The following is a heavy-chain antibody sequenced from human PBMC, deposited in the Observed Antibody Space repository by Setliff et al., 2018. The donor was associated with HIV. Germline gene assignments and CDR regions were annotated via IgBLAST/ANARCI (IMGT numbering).Heavy chain of an antibody. CDR2: FIPMFGAT. Sequence: ASVKVSCKASGGTFSRSVFSWVRQAPGQGLQWMGRFIPMFGATKYAQGFQSRVTITADRSTSTVHMELRSLRSEDTAVYYCARDYCSSTRCYDLHNWFDPWGQGTLVTVS. CDR1: GGTFSRSV. J-gene: IGHJ5*02. CDR3: ARDYCSSTRCYDLHNWFDP. D-gene: IGHD2-2*01. V-gene: IGHV1-69*06.